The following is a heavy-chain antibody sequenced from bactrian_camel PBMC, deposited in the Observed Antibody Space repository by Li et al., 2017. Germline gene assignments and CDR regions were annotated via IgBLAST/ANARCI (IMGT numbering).Heavy chain of an antibody. CDR1: VDTIGRYC. Sequence: QLVESGGGSVQAGGSLRLSCVASVDTIGRYCMGWFRQAPGMQREGVAAIDTVGGSTYYADSVKGRFAISQDNAKNTVYLQMNYLKPDDTAIYYCAVDRAVGRSYGCSPQQERFFYWGQGTQVTVS. CDR3: AVDRAVGRSYGCSPQQERFFY. D-gene: IGHD3*01. J-gene: IGHJ4*01. CDR2: IDTVGGST. V-gene: IGHV3S1*01.